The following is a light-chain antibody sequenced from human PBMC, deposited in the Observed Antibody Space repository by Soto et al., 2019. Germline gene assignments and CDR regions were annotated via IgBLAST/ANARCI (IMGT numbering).Light chain of an antibody. CDR1: QSVSSK. J-gene: IGKJ1*01. V-gene: IGKV3-15*01. CDR3: PQRSKWGRT. CDR2: GAS. Sequence: EIVMTQSPATLSVSPGERATLSCRASQSVSSKLAWYQQKPGQDPRLLTYGASTRANGIPARFSGSGSGTEFTFTGSSQQSEQFAVYCGPQRSKWGRTF.